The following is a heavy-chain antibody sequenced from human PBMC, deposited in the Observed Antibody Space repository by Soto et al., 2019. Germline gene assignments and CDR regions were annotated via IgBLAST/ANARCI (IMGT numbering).Heavy chain of an antibody. CDR2: IYSGGST. V-gene: IGHV3-53*04. CDR3: ARALSKWVARTHDAFDI. J-gene: IGHJ3*02. Sequence: GGSLRLSCAASGFTVSSNYMSWVRQAPGKGLEWVSVIYSGGSTYYADSVKGRFTISRHNSKNTLYLQMNSLRAEDTAVYYCARALSKWVARTHDAFDIWGQGTMVTVSS. CDR1: GFTVSSNY. D-gene: IGHD2-15*01.